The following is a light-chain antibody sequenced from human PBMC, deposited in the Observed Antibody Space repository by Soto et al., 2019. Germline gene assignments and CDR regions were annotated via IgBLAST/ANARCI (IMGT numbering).Light chain of an antibody. Sequence: EIVMTQSPATLPVSPGEGATLSCRASQSVSSNFAWYQQKPGQAPRLLIYGASTRATGIPARFSGSGSGTEFTLSISSLQSEDVAVYYCQQYQNWPLTFGGGTKVEIK. J-gene: IGKJ4*01. CDR3: QQYQNWPLT. CDR1: QSVSSN. V-gene: IGKV3-15*01. CDR2: GAS.